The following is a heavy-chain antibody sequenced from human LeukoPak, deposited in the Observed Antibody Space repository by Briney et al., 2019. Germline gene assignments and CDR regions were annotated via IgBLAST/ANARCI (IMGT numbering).Heavy chain of an antibody. CDR1: GGSISSYY. V-gene: IGHV4-59*01. J-gene: IGHJ4*02. CDR2: IYYSGST. Sequence: PSETLSLTCTVSGGSISSYYWSWIRQPPGKGLEWIGYIYYSGSTNYNPSLKSRVTIPVDTSKNQFSLKLSSVTAADTAVYYCARDVGSGWYGDYYFDYWGQGTLVTVSS. CDR3: ARDVGSGWYGDYYFDY. D-gene: IGHD6-19*01.